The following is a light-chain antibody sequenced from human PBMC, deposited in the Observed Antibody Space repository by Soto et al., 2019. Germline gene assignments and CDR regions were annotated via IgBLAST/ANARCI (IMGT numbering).Light chain of an antibody. V-gene: IGKV1-33*01. CDR2: DAS. CDR1: QDISNH. J-gene: IGKJ3*01. Sequence: DIQMTQSPSSLSASVGQRVTITCQASQDISNHLIWYQQKPGKAPKFLIYDASKLETGVQSSFSGSGSGTDFTFSISSLQPEDVETYSCQQAHILPRTFGPGTKLGIK. CDR3: QQAHILPRT.